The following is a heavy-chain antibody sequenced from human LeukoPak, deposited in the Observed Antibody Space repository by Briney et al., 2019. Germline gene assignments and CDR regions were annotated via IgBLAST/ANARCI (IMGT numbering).Heavy chain of an antibody. D-gene: IGHD2-2*01. J-gene: IGHJ6*03. CDR1: GFTFSSYW. Sequence: GGSLRLSCAASGFTFSSYWMSWVRQVPGKGLEWVANIKQAGSEKYYVDSVKGRFTISRDNAKDSLYLQMNSLRAEDTAVYYCAIGGGECSPNPCYGVHYCYYMDVWGQGTTVRVCS. CDR3: AIGGGECSPNPCYGVHYCYYMDV. CDR2: IKQAGSEK. V-gene: IGHV3-7*01.